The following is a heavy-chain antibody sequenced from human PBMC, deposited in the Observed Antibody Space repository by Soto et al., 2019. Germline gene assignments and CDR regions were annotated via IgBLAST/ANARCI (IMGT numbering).Heavy chain of an antibody. J-gene: IGHJ5*02. Sequence: SETLSLTCAVYGGFLSESYWTWIRQPPGKGLEWIGEINHVGGTNYNPSLKSRVTTSVDTSQNQFSLRLISVTAADTAMYFCVRIRYQLPSSVLWLDPWGQGTPVTVSS. D-gene: IGHD3-16*01. CDR1: GGFLSESY. V-gene: IGHV4-34*01. CDR2: INHVGGT. CDR3: VRIRYQLPSSVLWLDP.